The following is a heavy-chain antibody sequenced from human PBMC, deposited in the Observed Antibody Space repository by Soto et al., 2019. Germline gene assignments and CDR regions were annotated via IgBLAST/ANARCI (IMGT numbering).Heavy chain of an antibody. D-gene: IGHD6-19*01. J-gene: IGHJ4*02. CDR1: GYTYTGYY. CDR3: AREVGSSGWYFGY. CDR2: INPNSGGT. V-gene: IGHV1-2*04. Sequence: ASVKVSCEASGYTYTGYYMHWVRQAPGQGLEWMGWINPNSGGTNYAQKFQGWVTTTRDTSISTAYMELSRLRSDDTAVYYCAREVGSSGWYFGYWGQGTLVTVSS.